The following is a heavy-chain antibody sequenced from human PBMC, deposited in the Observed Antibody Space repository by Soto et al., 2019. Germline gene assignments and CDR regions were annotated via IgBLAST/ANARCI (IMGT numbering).Heavy chain of an antibody. Sequence: GLPLKISCKGSGCNFANYWIVLVRQMHGKGLEWMGLIYPGDSDTSYSPSFQGQVTISADKSTNTAYLQWSSLKASDIAVYYCTRGYRTEIYLYYGLDVWGQGTTVTVSS. CDR3: TRGYRTEIYLYYGLDV. J-gene: IGHJ6*02. CDR1: GCNFANYW. CDR2: IYPGDSDT. V-gene: IGHV5-51*01. D-gene: IGHD6-13*01.